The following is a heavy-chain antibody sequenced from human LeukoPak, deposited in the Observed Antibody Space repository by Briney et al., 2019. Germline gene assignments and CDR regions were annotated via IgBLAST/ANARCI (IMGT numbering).Heavy chain of an antibody. CDR1: GFTFSSYA. J-gene: IGHJ4*02. D-gene: IGHD3-10*01. Sequence: PGGSLRLSCAASGFTFSSYAMHWVRQAPGKGLEYVSAISSNGGSTYYANSVKGRFTISRDNSKNTLYLQMNSLRAEDTALYFCARGGGGGSYWNNKINYFDYWGQGTLVTVSS. V-gene: IGHV3-64*01. CDR3: ARGGGGGSYWNNKINYFDY. CDR2: ISSNGGST.